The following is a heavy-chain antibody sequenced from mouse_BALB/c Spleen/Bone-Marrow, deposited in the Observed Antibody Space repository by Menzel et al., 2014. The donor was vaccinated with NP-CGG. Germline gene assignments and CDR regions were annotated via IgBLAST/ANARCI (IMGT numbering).Heavy chain of an antibody. V-gene: IGHV5-6-3*01. D-gene: IGHD2-1*01. Sequence: EVQLVESGGGLVQPGGSLKLSCAASGFTFSSYGMSWVRQTPDKRLELVASLNSNGGSTYYPDSVKGRFTISRDNAKKTLSLQMSSLKSEDTAVYYCARGNYGNYVDYFDYWGQGTTLTVSS. CDR1: GFTFSSYG. CDR3: ARGNYGNYVDYFDY. CDR2: LNSNGGST. J-gene: IGHJ2*01.